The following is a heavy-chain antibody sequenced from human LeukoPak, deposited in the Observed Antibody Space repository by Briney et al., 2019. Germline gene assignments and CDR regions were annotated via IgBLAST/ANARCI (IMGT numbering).Heavy chain of an antibody. Sequence: GGSLRLSCAASGFTFSSYSMNWVRQAPGKGLEWVSSISSSSSYIYYADSVEGRFTISRDNAKNSLYLQMNSLRAEDTAVYYCARGGDISTGLSDYWGQGTLVTVSS. CDR1: GFTFSSYS. CDR2: ISSSSSYI. D-gene: IGHD3-9*01. V-gene: IGHV3-21*01. CDR3: ARGGDISTGLSDY. J-gene: IGHJ4*02.